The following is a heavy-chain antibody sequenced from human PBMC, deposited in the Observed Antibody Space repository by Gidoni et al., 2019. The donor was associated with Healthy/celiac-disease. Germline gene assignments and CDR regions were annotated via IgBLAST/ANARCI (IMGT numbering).Heavy chain of an antibody. D-gene: IGHD5-12*01. V-gene: IGHV3-33*01. CDR1: GFTFSSYG. CDR3: ARDLGISGYSGYALGY. J-gene: IGHJ4*02. CDR2: IWYDGSNK. Sequence: QVQLVESGGGVVQPGRSLRLSCAASGFTFSSYGMHWVRQAPGKGLEWVAVIWYDGSNKYYADAVKGRFTISRDNSKNTLYLQMNSLRAEDTAVYYCARDLGISGYSGYALGYWGQGTLVTVSS.